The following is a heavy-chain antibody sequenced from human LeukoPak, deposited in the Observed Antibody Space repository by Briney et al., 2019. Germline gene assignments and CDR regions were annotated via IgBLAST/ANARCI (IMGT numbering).Heavy chain of an antibody. CDR2: ISSSSSYI. Sequence: GGSLRLSCAASGFTFNSYSMNWVRQAPGKGLEWVSSISSSSSYIYYADSVKGRFTISRDNAKNSLYLQMNSLRAEDTAVYYCARAYHYDFWSGSSYGMDVWGQGTTVTVSS. CDR1: GFTFNSYS. D-gene: IGHD3-3*01. CDR3: ARAYHYDFWSGSSYGMDV. J-gene: IGHJ6*02. V-gene: IGHV3-21*01.